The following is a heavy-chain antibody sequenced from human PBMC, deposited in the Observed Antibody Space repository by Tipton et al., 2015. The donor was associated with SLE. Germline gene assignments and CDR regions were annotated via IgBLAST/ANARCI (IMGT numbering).Heavy chain of an antibody. CDR3: AGAMIQGVILNNWFDP. D-gene: IGHD3-10*01. CDR1: GGSISSGGYS. V-gene: IGHV4-31*03. J-gene: IGHJ5*02. CDR2: IYSRGST. Sequence: TLSLTCTVSGGSISSGGYSWTWLRQHPGTGLEWIGYIYSRGSTNYNPSLKSRVTISVDTSKNQFSLKLSSVTAADTAVYYCAGAMIQGVILNNWFDPWGQGTLVTVSS.